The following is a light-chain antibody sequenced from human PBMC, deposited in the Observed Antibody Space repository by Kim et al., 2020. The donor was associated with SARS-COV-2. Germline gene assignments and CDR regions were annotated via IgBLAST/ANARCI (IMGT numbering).Light chain of an antibody. CDR1: QGITNS. V-gene: IGKV1-NL1*01. Sequence: DIQMTQSPSSLSASVGDRVTITCRASQGITNSLAWYQQKPGKAPKLLLYTASRLESGVPSRFSGSGSGTDYTLTISSLQPEDCATYYCQQYYSTPTFGQGTKVDIK. CDR3: QQYYSTPT. J-gene: IGKJ1*01. CDR2: TAS.